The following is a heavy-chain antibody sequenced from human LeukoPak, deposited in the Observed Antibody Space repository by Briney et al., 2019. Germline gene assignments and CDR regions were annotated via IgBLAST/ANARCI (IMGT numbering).Heavy chain of an antibody. J-gene: IGHJ4*02. CDR3: AKFYRATRGACDS. Sequence: HPGGSLRLSCAASGFTFSSYGMHWVRQAPGKGLEWVAFIRYDGSNKYYADSVKGRFTISRDNSKNTLYLQINSLRAEDTAIYYCAKFYRATRGACDSWGQGTLVTVSS. D-gene: IGHD2-21*02. CDR1: GFTFSSYG. V-gene: IGHV3-30*02. CDR2: IRYDGSNK.